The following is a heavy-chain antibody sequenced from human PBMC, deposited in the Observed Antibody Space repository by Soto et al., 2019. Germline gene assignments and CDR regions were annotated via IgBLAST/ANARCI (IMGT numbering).Heavy chain of an antibody. CDR3: ARDSNWNFYYYYYYYGMDV. D-gene: IGHD1-7*01. Sequence: GGSLRLSCAASGFTFSSYAMHWVRRAPGKGLEWVAVISYDGSNKYYADSVKGRFTISRDNSKNTLCLQMNSLRAEDTAVYYCARDSNWNFYYYYYYYGMDVWGQGTTVTVSS. J-gene: IGHJ6*02. V-gene: IGHV3-30-3*01. CDR2: ISYDGSNK. CDR1: GFTFSSYA.